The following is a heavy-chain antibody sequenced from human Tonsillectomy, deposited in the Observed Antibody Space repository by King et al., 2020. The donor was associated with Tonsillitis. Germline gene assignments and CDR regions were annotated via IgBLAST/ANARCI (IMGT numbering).Heavy chain of an antibody. Sequence: VQLVESGGGLVKPGGSLRLSCAASGFVFSDYYMSWIRQTPGKGLEWLSYINSSANTVYYADSVRGRFSISRDNAKNSLYLQMTSLRAEDTALYYCARHRNFGHYSFDYWGLGTLVTVSS. CDR3: ARHRNFGHYSFDY. J-gene: IGHJ4*02. V-gene: IGHV3-11*01. D-gene: IGHD1-7*01. CDR1: GFVFSDYY. CDR2: INSSANTV.